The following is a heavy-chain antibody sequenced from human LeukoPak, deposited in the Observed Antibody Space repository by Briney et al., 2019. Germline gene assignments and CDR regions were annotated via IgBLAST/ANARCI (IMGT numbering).Heavy chain of an antibody. CDR2: ICSSSSYI. Sequence: GGSLRLSCAASGFTFSSYALSWVRQAPGKGLEWVSSICSSSSYIYYADSVKGRFTISRDNAKNSLYLQMNSLRAEDTAVYYCARASGYDWDYYYGMDVWGQGTTVTVSS. D-gene: IGHD5-12*01. CDR3: ARASGYDWDYYYGMDV. J-gene: IGHJ6*02. CDR1: GFTFSSYA. V-gene: IGHV3-21*01.